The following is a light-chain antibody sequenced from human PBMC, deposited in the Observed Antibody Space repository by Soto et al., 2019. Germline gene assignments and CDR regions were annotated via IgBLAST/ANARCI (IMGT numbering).Light chain of an antibody. CDR3: QQFDDYPLT. J-gene: IGKJ4*01. CDR2: DAS. V-gene: IGKV1D-13*01. CDR1: QGISTL. Sequence: AIQLTQSPSSLSASVGDRVTITCRASQGISTLLAWYQHKPGKSPKLLIYDASGLESGVPSRFSGSGFGTDFVLTISSLQPEDFATYYCQQFDDYPLTFGGGTKVEIK.